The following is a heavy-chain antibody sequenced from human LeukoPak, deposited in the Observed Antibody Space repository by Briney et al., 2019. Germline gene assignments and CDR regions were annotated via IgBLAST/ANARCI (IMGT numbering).Heavy chain of an antibody. CDR1: GFTFSSYW. J-gene: IGHJ4*02. CDR3: ARVKVPRIAAAGFDY. V-gene: IGHV3-74*01. Sequence: GGSLRLSCAASGFTFSSYWMHWVRQAPGKGLVWVSRINSDGSSTSYADSVKGRFTISRDNAKNTLYLQMSSLRAEDTAVYYCARVKVPRIAAAGFDYWGQGTLVTVSS. D-gene: IGHD6-13*01. CDR2: INSDGSST.